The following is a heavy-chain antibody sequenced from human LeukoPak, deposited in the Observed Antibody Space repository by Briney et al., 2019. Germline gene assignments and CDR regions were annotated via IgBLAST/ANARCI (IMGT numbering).Heavy chain of an antibody. J-gene: IGHJ2*01. CDR3: ARAGSSWYPLSGYFDL. Sequence: SETLSLTCAVSGGSISSSNWWSWVRQPPGKGLEWIGEIYHSGSTNYNPSLKSRVTISVDKSKNQFSLKLSSVTAADTAVYYCARAGSSWYPLSGYFDLWGRGTLVTVSS. CDR1: GGSISSSNW. CDR2: IYHSGST. D-gene: IGHD6-13*01. V-gene: IGHV4-4*02.